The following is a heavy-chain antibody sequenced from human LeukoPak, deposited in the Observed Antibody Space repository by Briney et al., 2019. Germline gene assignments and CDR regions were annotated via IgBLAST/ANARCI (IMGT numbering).Heavy chain of an antibody. Sequence: ASVKVSCKASGYTFPSYFMHWVRQAPGQGLEWMGIINPTGGSTTYAQKFQGRVTMTRDTSTSTVYMELSSLRSDDTAVYYCATLVGATTHYYYYYGMDVWGQGTTVTVSS. V-gene: IGHV1-46*01. D-gene: IGHD1-26*01. J-gene: IGHJ6*02. CDR3: ATLVGATTHYYYYYGMDV. CDR1: GYTFPSYF. CDR2: INPTGGST.